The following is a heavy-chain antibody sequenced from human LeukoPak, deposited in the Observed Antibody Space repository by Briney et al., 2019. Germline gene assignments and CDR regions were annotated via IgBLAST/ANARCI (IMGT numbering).Heavy chain of an antibody. V-gene: IGHV3-30*03. CDR3: ARYYCSGGSCFDAFDI. CDR2: ISHDGSNT. D-gene: IGHD2-15*01. J-gene: IGHJ3*02. CDR1: GFTFSRYG. Sequence: GKSLRLSCAASGFTFSRYGIHWVRQAPGRGLEWVAAISHDGSNTYYGDSVEGRFTISRDNSRTTVYLQMNSLRAEDTAVYYCARYYCSGGSCFDAFDIWGQGTMVTVSS.